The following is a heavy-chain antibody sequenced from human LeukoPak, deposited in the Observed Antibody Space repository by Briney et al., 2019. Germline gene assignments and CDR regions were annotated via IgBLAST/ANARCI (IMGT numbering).Heavy chain of an antibody. CDR1: GGSISSGGYY. CDR2: IYYSGST. V-gene: IGHV4-31*03. Sequence: PSETLSLTCTVSGGSISSGGYYWSWIRQHPGKGLEWIGYIYYSGSTYYNPSLKSRVTISVDTSKNQFSLKLSSVTAADTAVYYCARVGAIFGVVISFDYWGQGTLVTVSS. CDR3: ARVGAIFGVVISFDY. D-gene: IGHD3-3*01. J-gene: IGHJ4*02.